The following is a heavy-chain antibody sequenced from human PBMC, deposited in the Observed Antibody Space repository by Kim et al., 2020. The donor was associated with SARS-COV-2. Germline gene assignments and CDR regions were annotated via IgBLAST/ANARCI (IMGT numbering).Heavy chain of an antibody. V-gene: IGHV4-30-2*05. D-gene: IGHD6-6*01. J-gene: IGHJ4*02. CDR3: AREALVYSSSSGYDY. Sequence: PSLKSRVTISVDTSKNQFSLKLSSVTAADTAVYYCAREALVYSSSSGYDYWGQGTLVTVSS.